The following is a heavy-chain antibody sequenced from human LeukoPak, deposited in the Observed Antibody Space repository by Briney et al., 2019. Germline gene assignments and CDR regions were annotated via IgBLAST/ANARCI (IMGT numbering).Heavy chain of an antibody. CDR1: GFTFSSEN. Sequence: GRSLRLSCAASGFTFSSENVHWVRQAPGKGVEWVAVISYDGSKKYSADSVKGRFTISRDNSKSTVYLQMNSLTTEDTAVYHCAKEYHRVHDAFDTWGHGTMVTVSS. D-gene: IGHD2-2*01. CDR2: ISYDGSKK. V-gene: IGHV3-30*18. J-gene: IGHJ3*02. CDR3: AKEYHRVHDAFDT.